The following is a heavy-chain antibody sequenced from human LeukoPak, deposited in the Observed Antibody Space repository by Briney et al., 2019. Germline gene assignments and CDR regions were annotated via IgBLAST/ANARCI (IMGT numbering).Heavy chain of an antibody. V-gene: IGHV4-59*01. CDR3: ARMTTVTSIRFDP. CDR1: GGSISSYY. CDR2: IYYSGST. D-gene: IGHD4-17*01. Sequence: SGTLSLTCTVSGGSISSYYWSWIRQPPGKGLEWIGYIYYSGSTNYNPSLKSRVTISVDTSKNQFSLKLSSVTAADTAVYYCARMTTVTSIRFDPWGQGTLVTVSS. J-gene: IGHJ5*02.